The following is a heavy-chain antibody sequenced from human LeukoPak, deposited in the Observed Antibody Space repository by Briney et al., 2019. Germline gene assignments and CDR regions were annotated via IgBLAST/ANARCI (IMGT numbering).Heavy chain of an antibody. J-gene: IGHJ5*02. CDR3: VRTQWLVRNWFDP. CDR1: GGSFSGYY. CDR2: INHSGST. Sequence: PSETLSLTCAVYGGSFSGYYWSWIRQPPGKGLEWIGEINHSGSTNYNPSLKSRVTISVDTSKNQFSLKLSSVTAADTAVYYCVRTQWLVRNWFDPWGQGTLVTVSS. V-gene: IGHV4-34*01. D-gene: IGHD6-19*01.